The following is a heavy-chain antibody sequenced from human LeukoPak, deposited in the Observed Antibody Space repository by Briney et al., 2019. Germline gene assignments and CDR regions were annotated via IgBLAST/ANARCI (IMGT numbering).Heavy chain of an antibody. V-gene: IGHV3-30-3*01. CDR3: ATMAFGTTGTDY. D-gene: IGHD4-17*01. Sequence: GGSLRLSCAASGFTFSSQAMHWVRQAPGKGLEWVAVISYDGSNKYYADSVKGRFTISRDNSKNTLYLQMNSLRAEDTAVYYCATMAFGTTGTDYWGQGTLVTVSS. J-gene: IGHJ4*02. CDR1: GFTFSSQA. CDR2: ISYDGSNK.